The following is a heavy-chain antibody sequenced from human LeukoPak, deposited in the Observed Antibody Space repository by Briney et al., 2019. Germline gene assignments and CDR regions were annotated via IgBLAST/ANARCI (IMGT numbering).Heavy chain of an antibody. J-gene: IGHJ4*02. V-gene: IGHV3-23*01. CDR1: GFTVSSYA. Sequence: GGSLRLSCAASGFTVSSYAMTWVRQAPGKGLEWVSAISGSGGSTYYADSVKGRFTISSDNAKNSVYLQMNSLRAEDTAVYYCARAQLLRLENFLDYWGQGTLVTVSS. CDR3: ARAQLLRLENFLDY. CDR2: ISGSGGST. D-gene: IGHD4-23*01.